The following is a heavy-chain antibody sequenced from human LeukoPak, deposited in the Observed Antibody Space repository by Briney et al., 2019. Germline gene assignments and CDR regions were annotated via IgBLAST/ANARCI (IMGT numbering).Heavy chain of an antibody. Sequence: ASVKVSCKASGGTFSSYAISWVRQAPGQGLEWMGGIIPIFGTANYAQKFQGRGTITADESTSTAYMELSSLRSEDTAVYYCARVTADGSGSYSLYYWYFDLWGRGTLVTVSS. CDR2: IIPIFGTA. V-gene: IGHV1-69*13. CDR1: GGTFSSYA. D-gene: IGHD3-10*01. CDR3: ARVTADGSGSYSLYYWYFDL. J-gene: IGHJ2*01.